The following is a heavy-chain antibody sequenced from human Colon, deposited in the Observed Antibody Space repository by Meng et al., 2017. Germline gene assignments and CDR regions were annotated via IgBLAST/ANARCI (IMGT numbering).Heavy chain of an antibody. CDR2: VGHSGFT. CDR1: GGSLSTSGYY. CDR3: ARASYGSGSPLGESWFDP. Sequence: QVQLQESGPGLVEPSETLSLTCTVSGGSLSTSGYYWGWIRQAPGKGLEWIGSVGHSGFTYYTPSVKSRLTISVDTSKNQFSLKLSSVTAADTAVYYCARASYGSGSPLGESWFDPWGQGTLVTVSS. D-gene: IGHD3-10*01. V-gene: IGHV4-39*07. J-gene: IGHJ5*02.